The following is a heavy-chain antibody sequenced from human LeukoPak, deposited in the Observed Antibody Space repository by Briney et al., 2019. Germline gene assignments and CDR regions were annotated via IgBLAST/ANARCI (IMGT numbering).Heavy chain of an antibody. V-gene: IGHV1-8*03. J-gene: IGHJ3*01. CDR3: AREFLYYYDSSGTSVDAFDL. CDR1: GYTFTSYD. D-gene: IGHD3-22*01. Sequence: GSSVKLSCKASGYTFTSYDINMVRQATAQGLEWMGLMNPNSGNTGYSHKFQGRVTITRNTSISTAYMELRSLRSEDTGVYYCAREFLYYYDSSGTSVDAFDLWGQGTMVTVSS. CDR2: MNPNSGNT.